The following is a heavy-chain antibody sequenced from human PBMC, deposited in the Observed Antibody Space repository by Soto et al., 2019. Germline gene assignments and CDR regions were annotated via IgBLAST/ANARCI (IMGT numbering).Heavy chain of an antibody. Sequence: SETLSLTCTVSHGSINSHYWSWIRPPPGRGLEWIGYLYHSGDINYNPSLKSRATMSVDTSKNQFSLHLNYVTAADTAVYYCARGGASSKWLDPWGQGTLVTVSS. D-gene: IGHD3-10*01. V-gene: IGHV4-59*11. J-gene: IGHJ5*02. CDR2: LYHSGDI. CDR3: ARGGASSKWLDP. CDR1: HGSINSHY.